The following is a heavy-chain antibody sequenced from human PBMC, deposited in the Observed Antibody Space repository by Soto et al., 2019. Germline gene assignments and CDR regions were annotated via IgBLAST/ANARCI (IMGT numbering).Heavy chain of an antibody. CDR2: IYHSGTS. Sequence: PSETLSLTCAVSGASISSGGYSWSWIRQPPGKGLEWIGYIYHSGTSYYNPSLNSRLTITVDRSKNQFSLKLSAVTAADTAVYYCDRGGNSDWLDPWGPGTMATV. CDR1: GASISSGGYS. J-gene: IGHJ5*02. V-gene: IGHV4-30-2*01. D-gene: IGHD2-21*02. CDR3: DRGGNSDWLDP.